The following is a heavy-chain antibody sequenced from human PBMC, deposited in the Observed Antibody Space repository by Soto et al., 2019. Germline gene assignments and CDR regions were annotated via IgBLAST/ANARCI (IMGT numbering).Heavy chain of an antibody. Sequence: PSETLSLTCTVSGGSISSGDYYWSWIRQPPGKGLEWIGYINYSGSTYYNPSLKSRVTILVDTSKNQFSLKLSSVTAADTAVYYCARGPSSSGWFAGISGRPHYFDYWGQGTLVTVSS. CDR1: GGSISSGDYY. J-gene: IGHJ4*02. D-gene: IGHD6-13*01. CDR2: INYSGST. CDR3: ARGPSSSGWFAGISGRPHYFDY. V-gene: IGHV4-30-4*01.